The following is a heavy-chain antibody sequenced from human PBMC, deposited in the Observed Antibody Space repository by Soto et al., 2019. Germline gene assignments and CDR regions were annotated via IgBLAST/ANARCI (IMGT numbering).Heavy chain of an antibody. CDR2: IIPILGTA. V-gene: IGHV1-69*14. CDR3: ARDWGGNTHFFDY. D-gene: IGHD3-10*01. CDR1: GGTFSSDA. Sequence: QVQLVQSGAEVKKPGSSVKVSCKASGGTFSSDAISWVRQAPGQGLEWMGGIIPILGTAKYAEKFQGRVTITADKSTSTAYMDLNSLTSEDTAVYFCARDWGGNTHFFDYWGQGTLVTVSS. J-gene: IGHJ4*02.